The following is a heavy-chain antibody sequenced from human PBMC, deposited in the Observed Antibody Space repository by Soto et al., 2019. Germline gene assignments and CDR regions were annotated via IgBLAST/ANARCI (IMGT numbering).Heavy chain of an antibody. D-gene: IGHD3-22*01. CDR1: GGSFSSYY. CDR2: IYYSGST. J-gene: IGHJ6*02. Sequence: SETLSLTCTVSGGSFSSYYWSWIRQPPGKGLEWIGYIYYSGSTNYNPSLKSRVTISVDTSKNQFSLKLSSVTAADTAVYYCAGGSYYYDSSAYYQGGIYYYYYGMDVWGQGTTVTVSS. V-gene: IGHV4-59*01. CDR3: AGGSYYYDSSAYYQGGIYYYYYGMDV.